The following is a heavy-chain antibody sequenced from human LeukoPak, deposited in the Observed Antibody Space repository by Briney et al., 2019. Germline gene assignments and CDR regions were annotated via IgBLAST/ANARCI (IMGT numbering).Heavy chain of an antibody. CDR3: ARGDYGDYW. J-gene: IGHJ4*02. CDR1: GFTFSSYA. CDR2: ISGSGGST. D-gene: IGHD4-17*01. Sequence: SGGSLRLSCAASGFTFSSYAVSWVRQAPGKGLEWLEWVSAISGSGGSTYYADSVKGRFTISRDNSKNTLYLQMNSLRAEDTAVYYCARGDYGDYWWGQGTLVTVSS. V-gene: IGHV3-23*01.